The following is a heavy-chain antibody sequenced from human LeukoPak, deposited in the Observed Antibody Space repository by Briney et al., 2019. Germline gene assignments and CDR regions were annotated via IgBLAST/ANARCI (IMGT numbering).Heavy chain of an antibody. V-gene: IGHV3-21*01. J-gene: IGHJ4*02. D-gene: IGHD6-19*01. Sequence: GGSLRLSCAASGFTLSSYNINWVRQAPGKGLEWVSSISSSSSYIYYADSVKGRFTISRDNAKNSLYLQMNSLRAEDTAVYYCAKEDSNGWYFFDYWGQGTLVTVSS. CDR2: ISSSSSYI. CDR1: GFTLSSYN. CDR3: AKEDSNGWYFFDY.